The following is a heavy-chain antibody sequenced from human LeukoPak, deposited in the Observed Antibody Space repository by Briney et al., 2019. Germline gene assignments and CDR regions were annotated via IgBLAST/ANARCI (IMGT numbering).Heavy chain of an antibody. J-gene: IGHJ6*03. CDR3: AGRSITIFGVVGGYYYYYVDV. CDR2: IYYSGST. Sequence: TSETLSLTCTVSGGSISSYYWSWIRQPPGKGLEWIGYIYYSGSTNYNPSLKSRVTISVDTSKSQFSLKLSSVTAADTAVYYCAGRSITIFGVVGGYYYYYVDVWGKGTTVTVSS. V-gene: IGHV4-59*01. D-gene: IGHD3-3*01. CDR1: GGSISSYY.